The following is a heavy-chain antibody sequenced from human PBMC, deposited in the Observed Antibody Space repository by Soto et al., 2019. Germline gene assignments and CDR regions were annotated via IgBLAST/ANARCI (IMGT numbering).Heavy chain of an antibody. Sequence: QVQLVESGGGVVQPGRSLRLSCAASGFTFSSYAMHWVRQAPGKGLEWVAVISYDGSNKYYADSVKGRFTISRDNSKNELYLQMNSLRAEDTAVYYCARGYDSSGSVFDYWGQGTLVTVSS. J-gene: IGHJ4*02. D-gene: IGHD3-22*01. CDR1: GFTFSSYA. CDR2: ISYDGSNK. CDR3: ARGYDSSGSVFDY. V-gene: IGHV3-30-3*01.